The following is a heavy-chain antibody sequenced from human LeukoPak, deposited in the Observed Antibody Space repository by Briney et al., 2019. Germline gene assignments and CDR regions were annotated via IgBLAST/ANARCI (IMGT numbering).Heavy chain of an antibody. Sequence: GGSLRLSCAASGFNFNSYGMHWVRQAPGKGLEWGGVIWSDGSNKYYAGSVKGRFTISRDNSKNTLYLQMNSLRAEDTAVYYCARDPLWFGEERTYGMDVWGQGTTVTVSS. CDR2: IWSDGSNK. J-gene: IGHJ6*02. D-gene: IGHD3-10*01. CDR3: ARDPLWFGEERTYGMDV. CDR1: GFNFNSYG. V-gene: IGHV3-33*01.